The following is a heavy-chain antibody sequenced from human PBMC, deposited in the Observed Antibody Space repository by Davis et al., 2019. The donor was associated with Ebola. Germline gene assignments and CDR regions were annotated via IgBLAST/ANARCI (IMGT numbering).Heavy chain of an antibody. CDR2: ITSSSSYI. V-gene: IGHV3-11*06. D-gene: IGHD2/OR15-2a*01. J-gene: IGHJ3*02. Sequence: GGSLRLSCAGSGFTFSDYYMSWIRQAPGRGLEWLSSITSSSSYIYYADSVRGRFTISRDNAKNSLYLQMNSLRADDTAVYYCVRDVTIWGQGTMVTVSS. CDR3: VRDVTI. CDR1: GFTFSDYY.